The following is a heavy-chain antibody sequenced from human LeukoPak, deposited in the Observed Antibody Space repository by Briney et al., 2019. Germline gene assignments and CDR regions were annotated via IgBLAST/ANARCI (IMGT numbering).Heavy chain of an antibody. Sequence: PSETLSLTCTVSGGSIGSSSYYWGWIRQPPGKGLEWIGSIYYSGSTYYNPSLKSRVTISVDTSKNQFSLKLSSVTAADTAVYYCARGYCTNAVCSLGPTQAWGQGTLVTVSS. J-gene: IGHJ4*02. CDR3: ARGYCTNAVCSLGPTQA. D-gene: IGHD2-8*01. CDR2: IYYSGST. CDR1: GGSIGSSSYY. V-gene: IGHV4-39*07.